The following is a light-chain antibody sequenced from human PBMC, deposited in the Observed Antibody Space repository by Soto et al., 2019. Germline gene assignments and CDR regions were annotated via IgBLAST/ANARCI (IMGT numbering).Light chain of an antibody. V-gene: IGKV1-27*01. CDR1: QGIGVY. CDR2: AAS. Sequence: GDRVTITCRASQGIGVYLAWFQQKPGKVPKLLIYAASALQSGVPSRFSGSGSGTDFTLTISSLQPEEIATYYCQKYNSAPLTFGGGTRVEIK. CDR3: QKYNSAPLT. J-gene: IGKJ4*01.